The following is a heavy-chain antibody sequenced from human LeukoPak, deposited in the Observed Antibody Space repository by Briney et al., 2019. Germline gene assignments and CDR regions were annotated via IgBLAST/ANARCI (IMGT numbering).Heavy chain of an antibody. CDR1: GGSISSHC. Sequence: SETLSLTCTVSGGSISSHCWSWIRQPPGKGLEWIGYIYYSGSTNYNPSLKSRVTISVDTSKNQFSLKLSSVTAADTAVYYCARERGHDYGDYMFDYWGQGTLVTVSS. J-gene: IGHJ4*02. CDR2: IYYSGST. V-gene: IGHV4-59*11. CDR3: ARERGHDYGDYMFDY. D-gene: IGHD4-17*01.